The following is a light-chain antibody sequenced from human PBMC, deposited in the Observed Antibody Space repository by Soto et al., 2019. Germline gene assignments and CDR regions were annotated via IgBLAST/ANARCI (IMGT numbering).Light chain of an antibody. CDR3: QQYDNWPLWT. CDR2: GAS. J-gene: IGKJ1*01. V-gene: IGKV3-15*01. Sequence: EIVMTQSPATVSVSPGERANLSCRASQSVKNNLAWYQQKPDQAPRLLIFGASTRATGIPARFSGSGSGTDFTLTISSLQSEDFALYYCQQYDNWPLWTFGQGNKVDVK. CDR1: QSVKNN.